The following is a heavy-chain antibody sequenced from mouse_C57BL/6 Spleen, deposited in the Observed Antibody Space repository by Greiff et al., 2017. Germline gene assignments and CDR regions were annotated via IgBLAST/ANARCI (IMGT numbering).Heavy chain of an antibody. J-gene: IGHJ2*01. D-gene: IGHD2-4*01. CDR2: IDPENGDT. CDR3: TRGDYEDY. CDR1: GFNIKDDY. Sequence: EVQLQQSGAELVRPGASVKLSCTASGFNIKDDYMHWVKQRPEQGLEWIGWIDPENGDTEYASKFQGKATITAETSSNTAYLQLSSLTSEDTAVYYCTRGDYEDYWGQGTTLTVSS. V-gene: IGHV14-4*01.